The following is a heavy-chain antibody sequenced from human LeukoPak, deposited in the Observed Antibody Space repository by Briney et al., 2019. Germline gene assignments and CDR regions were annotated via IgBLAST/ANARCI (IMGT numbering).Heavy chain of an antibody. V-gene: IGHV4-34*01. J-gene: IGHJ2*01. D-gene: IGHD4-17*01. CDR1: GGSFSGYY. CDR2: INHSGST. Sequence: SETLSLTCAVYGGSFSGYYWSWIRQPPGKGLEWIGEINHSGSTNYNPSLESRVTISVDTSKNQFSLKLSSVTAADTAVYYCARAPGGGDYAWYFDLWGRGTLVTVSS. CDR3: ARAPGGGDYAWYFDL.